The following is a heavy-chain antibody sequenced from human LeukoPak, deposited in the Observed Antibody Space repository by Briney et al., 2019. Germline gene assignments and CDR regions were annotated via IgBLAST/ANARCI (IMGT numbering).Heavy chain of an antibody. Sequence: PGGSLRLSCAASGFTFSSYSMNWVRQAPGKGLEWVSSISSSSSYIYYADSVKGRFIISRDNAKNSLYLQMNSLRPEDMALYYCAKGRQDSLTDALDVWGQGTMVTVSS. CDR2: ISSSSSYI. V-gene: IGHV3-21*04. J-gene: IGHJ3*01. CDR3: AKGRQDSLTDALDV. D-gene: IGHD2-15*01. CDR1: GFTFSSYS.